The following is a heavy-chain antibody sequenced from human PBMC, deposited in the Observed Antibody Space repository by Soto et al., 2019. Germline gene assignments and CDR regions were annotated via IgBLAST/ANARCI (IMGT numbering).Heavy chain of an antibody. CDR1: GYTFTSYA. J-gene: IGHJ3*02. D-gene: IGHD3-3*01. V-gene: IGHV1-3*01. CDR3: ARPTGITIFGVVIIDDAFDI. CDR2: INAGNGNT. Sequence: ASVKVSCKASGYTFTSYAMHWVRQAPGQRLEWMGWINAGNGNTKYSQKFQGRVTITRDTSASTAYMELSSLRSEDTAVYYCARPTGITIFGVVIIDDAFDIWGQGTMVTVSS.